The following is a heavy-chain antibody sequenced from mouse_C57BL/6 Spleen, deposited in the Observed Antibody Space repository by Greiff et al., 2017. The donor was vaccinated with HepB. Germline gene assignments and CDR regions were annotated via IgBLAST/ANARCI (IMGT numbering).Heavy chain of an antibody. D-gene: IGHD2-12*01. CDR2: IDPNSGGT. V-gene: IGHV1-62-3*01. Sequence: VQLQQPGAELVKPGASVKLSCKASGYTFTSYWMHWVKQRPGRGLEWIGRIDPNSGGTKYNEKFKSKAKLTVYKPSSTAYMQLSSLTSEDSSVYYCAKRYYTPYYYAMDYGGQGTSVTVSS. J-gene: IGHJ4*01. CDR3: AKRYYTPYYYAMDY. CDR1: GYTFTSYW.